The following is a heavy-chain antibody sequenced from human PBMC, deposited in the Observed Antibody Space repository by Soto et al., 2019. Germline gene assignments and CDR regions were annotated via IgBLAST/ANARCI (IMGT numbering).Heavy chain of an antibody. J-gene: IGHJ4*02. CDR3: ARETEAFDY. CDR1: GFTFSSYA. CDR2: ISCDGGSK. D-gene: IGHD1-1*01. Sequence: PGGSMRLSCAASGFTFSSYAMSWVRQAPGKGLEWVAAISCDGGSKYYADSVKGRFTISRDNSKNTLYLQMNSLRAEDTAVYYCARETEAFDYWGQGTLVTVSS. V-gene: IGHV3-23*01.